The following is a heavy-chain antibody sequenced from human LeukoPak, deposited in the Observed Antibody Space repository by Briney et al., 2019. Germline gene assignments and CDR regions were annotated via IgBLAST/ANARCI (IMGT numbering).Heavy chain of an antibody. Sequence: GGSLRLSCAASGFTFSSYWMSWVRQAPGKGREWVANIKEEGSEKYYVDSVKGRFTISRDNAKNSLYLQMNSLRAEDTAVYYCATQFWWAAVAGKVLDYWGQGTLVTVSS. CDR1: GFTFSSYW. D-gene: IGHD6-19*01. J-gene: IGHJ4*02. CDR2: IKEEGSEK. CDR3: ATQFWWAAVAGKVLDY. V-gene: IGHV3-7*05.